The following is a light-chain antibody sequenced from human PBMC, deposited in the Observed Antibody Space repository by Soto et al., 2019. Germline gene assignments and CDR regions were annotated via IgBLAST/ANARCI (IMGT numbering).Light chain of an antibody. CDR1: SCDIGAYNY. Sequence: QSALTQPAFVSGSPGQSITISCTGTSCDIGAYNYVSWYQQHPGKAPKLMIYDVSHRPSGFPVRFSGSKSGNTASLTTSGLQAEDDTEYYCSSYTGSTAPWVFGGGTQLTVL. V-gene: IGLV2-14*03. CDR3: SSYTGSTAPWV. CDR2: DVS. J-gene: IGLJ3*02.